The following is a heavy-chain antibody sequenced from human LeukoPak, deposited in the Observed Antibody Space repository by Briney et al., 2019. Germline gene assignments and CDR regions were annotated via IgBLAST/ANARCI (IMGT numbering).Heavy chain of an antibody. J-gene: IGHJ4*02. Sequence: GGSLRLSCAASGFTFSSYTMCWVRQAPGKGLEYASAISSNGGSTYYANSVKGRFTISRDNSKNTLYLQMGSLRGEDMAVYYCAKSQSGYSSGAGDYWGQGTLVTVSS. D-gene: IGHD6-19*01. V-gene: IGHV3-64*01. CDR1: GFTFSSYT. CDR3: AKSQSGYSSGAGDY. CDR2: ISSNGGST.